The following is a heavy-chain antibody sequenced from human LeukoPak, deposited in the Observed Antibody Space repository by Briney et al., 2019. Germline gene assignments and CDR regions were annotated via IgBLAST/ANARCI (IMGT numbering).Heavy chain of an antibody. J-gene: IGHJ4*02. CDR2: ISPSSGDT. CDR1: GYTFTDYY. Sequence: GASVKDSCKASGYTFTDYYMHWVRQAPGQGLEWMGWISPSSGDTRHAQRFQDRVTMTRDTPVSTAYMELTRLQSDDTAVYYCAKGGSNGWAPIDYWGQGTLVTVSS. D-gene: IGHD6-19*01. CDR3: AKGGSNGWAPIDY. V-gene: IGHV1-2*02.